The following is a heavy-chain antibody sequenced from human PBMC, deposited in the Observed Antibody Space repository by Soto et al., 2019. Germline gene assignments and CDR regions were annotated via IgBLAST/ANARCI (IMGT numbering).Heavy chain of an antibody. CDR2: ISGSVGST. CDR3: AKDQNVVPADFDY. V-gene: IGHV3-23*01. CDR1: GFTFSSYA. Sequence: GGSLRLSCAASGFTFSSYAMSWVRQAPGKGLEWVSAISGSVGSTYYADSVKGRFTISRDNSKNTLYLQMNSLRSEDTAVYYCAKDQNVVPADFDYWGQGTLVTVSS. J-gene: IGHJ4*02. D-gene: IGHD2-2*01.